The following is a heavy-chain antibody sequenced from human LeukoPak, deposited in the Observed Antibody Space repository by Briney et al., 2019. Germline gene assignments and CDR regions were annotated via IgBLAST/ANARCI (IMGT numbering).Heavy chain of an antibody. CDR2: IKQDGSEK. CDR3: ARDRYDFWSGFGAFDI. Sequence: GGSLRLSCAASGFTFSSYSMSWVRQAPGKGLEWVANIKQDGSEKYYADSVKGRFTISRDNAKNSLYLQMNSLRAEDTAVYYCARDRYDFWSGFGAFDIWGQGTMVTVSS. V-gene: IGHV3-7*01. D-gene: IGHD3-3*01. J-gene: IGHJ3*02. CDR1: GFTFSSYS.